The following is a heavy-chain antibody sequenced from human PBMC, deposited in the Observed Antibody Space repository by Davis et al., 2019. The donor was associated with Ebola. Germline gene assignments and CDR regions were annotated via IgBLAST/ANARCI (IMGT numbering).Heavy chain of an antibody. CDR3: ARHGYYDLLTGFDY. CDR2: IYYNGRT. CDR1: GGSIRTYY. V-gene: IGHV4-59*08. J-gene: IGHJ4*02. Sequence: PGGSLRLSCTVSGGSIRTYYWSWIRQPPGKELEWIGYIYYNGRTSYNPSLKTRVAISLDTSNNQFSLNMSSMAVADTAVYYCARHGYYDLLTGFDYWGQGALVTVSS. D-gene: IGHD3-9*01.